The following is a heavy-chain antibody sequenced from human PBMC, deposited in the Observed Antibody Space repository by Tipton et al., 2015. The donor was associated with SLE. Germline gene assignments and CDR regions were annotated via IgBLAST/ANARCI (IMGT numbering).Heavy chain of an antibody. CDR3: AKDAGPYKWEPIYGLDV. CDR2: IRSDGSSK. J-gene: IGHJ6*02. D-gene: IGHD1-26*01. CDR1: GFTFNAYG. V-gene: IGHV3-30*02. Sequence: SLRLSCAASGFTFNAYGMHWVRQAPGKGHEWVAFIRSDGSSKYYADPVNGRFSISRDNTKNTLYLQMGSLRPEDTAVYYCAKDAGPYKWEPIYGLDVWGQGTTVTV.